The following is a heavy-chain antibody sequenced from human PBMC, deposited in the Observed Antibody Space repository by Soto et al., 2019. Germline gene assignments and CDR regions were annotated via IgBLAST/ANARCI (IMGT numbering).Heavy chain of an antibody. D-gene: IGHD3-3*01. CDR2: ISGSGGTT. CDR1: GFTFSTYA. Sequence: EVQLLESGGGLVQPGGSLRLSCAASGFTFSTYAMGWVRQAPGKGLEWVSAISGSGGTTHYADAVKGRFTISRDSAKNTQYLQMNSLRVEDTAVYYCAKYRDFWGGYYKHRGFDYWGQATLVTVSS. V-gene: IGHV3-23*01. CDR3: AKYRDFWGGYYKHRGFDY. J-gene: IGHJ4*02.